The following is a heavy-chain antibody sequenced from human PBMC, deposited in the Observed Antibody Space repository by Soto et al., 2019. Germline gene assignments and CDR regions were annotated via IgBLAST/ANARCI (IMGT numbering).Heavy chain of an antibody. Sequence: EVQLVESGGGLVQPGGYLRLSCEVSGFTFEAHAMHWVRQAPGKGLEWVSSITWNGAFIVYADSLEGRFTISRGNAKKSLYLQMNSLRPEDTALYFCAKEKWMSGYHYCHHMDVWGKVTRVTVSS. CDR3: AKEKWMSGYHYCHHMDV. J-gene: IGHJ6*03. CDR2: ITWNGAFI. V-gene: IGHV3-9*01. CDR1: GFTFEAHA. D-gene: IGHD3-3*01.